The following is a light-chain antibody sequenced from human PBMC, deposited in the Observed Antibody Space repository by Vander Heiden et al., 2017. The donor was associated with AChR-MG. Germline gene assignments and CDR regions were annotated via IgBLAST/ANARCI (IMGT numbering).Light chain of an antibody. CDR3: QAWDSSTVV. Sequence: SYVLTQPPSVSVSPGQTASITCSGDKLGDKYACWYQQKPGQSPVLVIYQDSKRPSGIPERFSGSNSGNTATLTISGTQAMDEADYYCQAWDSSTVVFGGGTTLTVL. CDR1: KLGDKY. J-gene: IGLJ2*01. CDR2: QDS. V-gene: IGLV3-1*01.